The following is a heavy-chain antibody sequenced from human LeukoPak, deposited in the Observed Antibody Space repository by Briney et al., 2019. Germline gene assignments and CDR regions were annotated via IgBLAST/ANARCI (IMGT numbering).Heavy chain of an antibody. Sequence: SETLSLTCAVSGGSISGYSSYWGWIRQPPGKGLEWIGRMYYSGITYYNPSLKSRVTISVDTSKNQFSLMLSSVTAADTAVYYCASHRRESSGYSEYFQLWGQGALVTVSS. CDR2: MYYSGIT. CDR3: ASHRRESSGYSEYFQL. V-gene: IGHV4-39*07. D-gene: IGHD3-22*01. J-gene: IGHJ1*01. CDR1: GGSISGYSSY.